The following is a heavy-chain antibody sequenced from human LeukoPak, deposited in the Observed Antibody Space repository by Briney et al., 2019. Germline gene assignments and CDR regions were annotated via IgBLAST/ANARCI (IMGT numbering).Heavy chain of an antibody. J-gene: IGHJ4*02. V-gene: IGHV3-7*03. CDR1: AFSFSTYW. CDR3: ASGRQLGR. Sequence: PGGSLRLSCAASAFSFSTYWMSWVRQAPGKGLEWVANIKQDESEKYYVDSVKGRFTISRDNTKNSLYLQMNSLRVEDTAVYYCASGRQLGRWGQGTLVTVSS. D-gene: IGHD6-13*01. CDR2: IKQDESEK.